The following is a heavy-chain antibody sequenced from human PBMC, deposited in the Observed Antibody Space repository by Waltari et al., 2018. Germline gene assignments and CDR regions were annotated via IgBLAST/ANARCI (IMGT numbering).Heavy chain of an antibody. V-gene: IGHV3-48*03. CDR3: ARDGFDY. J-gene: IGHJ4*02. CDR1: GFPFSIYE. CDR2: ISSSGSTR. Sequence: EVQLVESGGGLVQPGGSLSLSCAASGFPFSIYELHLVRTAPGKGLEWVSYISSSGSTRYYADSVKGRFTISRDNAKNSLYLQMNSLRAEDTAVYYCARDGFDYWGQGTLVTVSS.